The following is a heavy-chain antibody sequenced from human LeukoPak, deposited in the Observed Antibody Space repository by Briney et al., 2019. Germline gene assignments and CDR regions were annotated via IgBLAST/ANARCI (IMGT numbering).Heavy chain of an antibody. CDR2: IWYGGSNK. Sequence: GGSLRLSCAASGFTFSSYGMHWVRQAPGKGLEWVAVIWYGGSNKYYADSVKGRFTISRDNSKNTLYLQMNSLRAEDTAVYYCAKDLSYRGSSTLDYWGQGTLVTVSS. CDR1: GFTFSSYG. J-gene: IGHJ4*02. V-gene: IGHV3-30*02. CDR3: AKDLSYRGSSTLDY. D-gene: IGHD3-16*02.